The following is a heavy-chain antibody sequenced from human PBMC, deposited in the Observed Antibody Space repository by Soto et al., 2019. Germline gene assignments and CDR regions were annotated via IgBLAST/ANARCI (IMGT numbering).Heavy chain of an antibody. V-gene: IGHV4-59*01. J-gene: IGHJ4*02. CDR3: ARGHYSSGWPIDY. Sequence: QVQLQESGPGLVKPSETLTLTCTVSGDSFSDYYWNWIRQVPGKGLEWIGFVFHSATTSYNPSLKTRVAISDDTSMKQFSLRLTSVTSADTAVYYCARGHYSSGWPIDYWGQGILVTVSS. CDR1: GDSFSDYY. D-gene: IGHD6-19*01. CDR2: VFHSATT.